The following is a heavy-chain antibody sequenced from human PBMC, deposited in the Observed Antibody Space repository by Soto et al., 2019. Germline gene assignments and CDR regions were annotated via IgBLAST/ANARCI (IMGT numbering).Heavy chain of an antibody. V-gene: IGHV4-34*01. J-gene: IGHJ6*01. CDR2: INHSGST. Sequence: SETLSLTCAVYGGSFSGYYWSWIRQPPGKGLEWLGEINHSGSTNYNPSLKSRVTISVDTSKNQFSLKLSSVTAADTAVYYCARERGLWGRAAGGQRTWDMDVGYQGTSVAVST. D-gene: IGHD3-16*01. CDR1: GGSFSGYY. CDR3: ARERGLWGRAAGGQRTWDMDV.